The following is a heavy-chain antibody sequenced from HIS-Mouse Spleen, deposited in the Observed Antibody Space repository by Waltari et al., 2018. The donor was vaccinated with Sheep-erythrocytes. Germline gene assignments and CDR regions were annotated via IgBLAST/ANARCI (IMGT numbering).Heavy chain of an antibody. V-gene: IGHV1-69*01. CDR2: IIPIFGTA. CDR3: ARDTSSDSSGWHDAFDI. J-gene: IGHJ3*02. D-gene: IGHD6-19*01. CDR1: GGTFSSYA. Sequence: QVQLVQSGAEVKKPGSSVKVSCKASGGTFSSYAISWVRQAPGQGLEWMGGIIPIFGTANYAQKFQGRVTITADESTRTAYMELSSLRSEDTAVYYCARDTSSDSSGWHDAFDIWGQGTMVTVSS.